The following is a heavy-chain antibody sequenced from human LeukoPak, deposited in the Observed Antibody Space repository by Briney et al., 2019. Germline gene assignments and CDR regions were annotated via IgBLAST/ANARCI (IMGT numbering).Heavy chain of an antibody. CDR3: ARQGTYSSAIGMGY. Sequence: SVKVSCKASGGTFSSYAISWVRQAPGQGLEWMGGIIPIFGTANYAQKFQGRVTMTRDTSTRTVYMEVNSLRSEDTAVYYCARQGTYSSAIGMGYWGQGTLVTVSS. CDR2: IIPIFGTA. J-gene: IGHJ4*02. CDR1: GGTFSSYA. V-gene: IGHV1-69*05. D-gene: IGHD6-19*01.